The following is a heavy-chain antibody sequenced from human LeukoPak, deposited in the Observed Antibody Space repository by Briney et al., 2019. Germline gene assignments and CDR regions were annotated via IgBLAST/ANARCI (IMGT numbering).Heavy chain of an antibody. V-gene: IGHV4-34*01. J-gene: IGHJ5*02. CDR2: INHSGST. Sequence: SETLSLTCAVYGGSFSGYYWSWIRQPPGKGLEWIGEINHSGSTNYNPSLKSRVTISVDTSKNQFSLKLSSVTAAATAVYYCAARGYCSSTSCPNWFDPWGQGTLVTVSS. CDR1: GGSFSGYY. CDR3: AARGYCSSTSCPNWFDP. D-gene: IGHD2-2*01.